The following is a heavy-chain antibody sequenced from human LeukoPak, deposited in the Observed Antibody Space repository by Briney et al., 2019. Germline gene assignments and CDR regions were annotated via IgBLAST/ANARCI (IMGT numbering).Heavy chain of an antibody. Sequence: SETLSLTCAVYGGSLSGYYWSWIRQPPGKGLEWIGEINHSGSTNYNPSLKSRVTISVDTSKNQFSLKLSSVTAADTAVYYCARGRLGYYGSGSYHKGFDPWGQGTLVTVPS. D-gene: IGHD3-10*01. V-gene: IGHV4-34*01. J-gene: IGHJ5*02. CDR1: GGSLSGYY. CDR2: INHSGST. CDR3: ARGRLGYYGSGSYHKGFDP.